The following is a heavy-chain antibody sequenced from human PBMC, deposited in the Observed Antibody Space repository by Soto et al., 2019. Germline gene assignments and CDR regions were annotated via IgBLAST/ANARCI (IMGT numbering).Heavy chain of an antibody. V-gene: IGHV1-18*04. Sequence: GASVKVSCKASGYTFTSYGISWVQQAPGQGLEWMGWISAYNGNTNYAQKLQGRVTMTTDTSTSTAYMELRSLRSDDTAVYYCERVTTVTTGLGAFDIWGQGTMVTVS. CDR2: ISAYNGNT. J-gene: IGHJ3*02. CDR3: ERVTTVTTGLGAFDI. D-gene: IGHD4-17*01. CDR1: GYTFTSYG.